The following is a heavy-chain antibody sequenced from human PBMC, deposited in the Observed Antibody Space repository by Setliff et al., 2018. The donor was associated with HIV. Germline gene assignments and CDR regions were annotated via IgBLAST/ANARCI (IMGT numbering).Heavy chain of an antibody. Sequence: PSETLSLTCAVSGGSISSGGYSWSWIRQPPGKGLEWIGYIYHSGSTYYNPSLKSRVTISVDRSKNQFSLKLSSVTAADTAVYYYARVLVRGHAFDIWGQGTMVTVSS. J-gene: IGHJ3*02. D-gene: IGHD3-16*02. CDR2: IYHSGST. V-gene: IGHV4-30-2*01. CDR1: GGSISSGGYS. CDR3: ARVLVRGHAFDI.